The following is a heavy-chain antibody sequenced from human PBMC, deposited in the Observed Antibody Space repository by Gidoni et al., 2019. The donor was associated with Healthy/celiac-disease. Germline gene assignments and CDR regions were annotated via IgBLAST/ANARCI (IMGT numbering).Heavy chain of an antibody. Sequence: QVQLQESGPGLVKPSQTLSLTCTVSGGSISRGRYSWSWIRPPAGKGLEWIGRIYTSGSTNYNPSHKSRVNISGDTSKNQFSLKLSSVTAADTAVYYWARDGATYYDILTGHSPPYYYGMDVWGQGTTVTVSS. CDR3: ARDGATYYDILTGHSPPYYYGMDV. D-gene: IGHD3-9*01. J-gene: IGHJ6*02. CDR2: IYTSGST. CDR1: GGSISRGRYS. V-gene: IGHV4-61*02.